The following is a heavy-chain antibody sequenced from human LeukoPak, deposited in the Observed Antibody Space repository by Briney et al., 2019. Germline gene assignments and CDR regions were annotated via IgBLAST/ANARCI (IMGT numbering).Heavy chain of an antibody. V-gene: IGHV3-33*06. D-gene: IGHD2-15*01. CDR2: IGYDGSNK. Sequence: GGSWRLSREGSGFIFNTNGRNWVRQAPGKGLEWGAVIGYDGSNKYYADSVKGRFTISRDNSKNTLYLQMDSLRAEDTALYYCAKTSQPAAATRTKYYFDYWGQGTLVTVSS. CDR3: AKTSQPAAATRTKYYFDY. J-gene: IGHJ4*02. CDR1: GFIFNTNG.